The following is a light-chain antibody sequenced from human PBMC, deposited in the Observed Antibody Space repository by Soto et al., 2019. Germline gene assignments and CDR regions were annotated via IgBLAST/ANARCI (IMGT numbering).Light chain of an antibody. V-gene: IGLV1-51*01. CDR3: GSWDSSLSAVL. J-gene: IGLJ2*01. CDR2: DND. CDR1: SSNLGSTF. Sequence: QSVLTQPPSVSAAPGQKGTISCSGGSSNLGSTFVSWYQHLPGTAPKVLIYDNDKRPSGIPDRFSGSKSGTSATLDITGLQTGDEADYYCGSWDSSLSAVLFGGGTKLTVL.